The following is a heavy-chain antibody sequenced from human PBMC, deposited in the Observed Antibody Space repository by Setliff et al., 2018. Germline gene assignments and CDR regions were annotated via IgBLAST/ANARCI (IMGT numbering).Heavy chain of an antibody. CDR2: LHTSGST. J-gene: IGHJ4*02. Sequence: SETLSLTCALSGGSISSGSYHWSWIRQPAGQGLEWVGRLHTSGSTNYNPSLKSRVTMSVDTSRNQISLSLTSVTAADSAVYYCRLWSHDYHNDYWGQGTVVTVSS. D-gene: IGHD3-16*01. CDR3: RLWSHDYHNDY. CDR1: GGSISSGSYH. V-gene: IGHV4-61*02.